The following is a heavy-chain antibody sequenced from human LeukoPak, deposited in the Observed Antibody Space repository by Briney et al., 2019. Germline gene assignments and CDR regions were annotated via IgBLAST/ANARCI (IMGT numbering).Heavy chain of an antibody. V-gene: IGHV4-61*02. D-gene: IGHD1-14*01. Sequence: PSQTLSLTCTVSGGSISSGSYYWSWIRQPAGKGLEWIGRIYTSGSTNYNPSLKSRVTISVDTSKNQFSLKLSSVTAADTAVYYCARESWHLRTNYYYGMDVWGQGTTVTVSS. CDR2: IYTSGST. CDR3: ARESWHLRTNYYYGMDV. CDR1: GGSISSGSYY. J-gene: IGHJ6*02.